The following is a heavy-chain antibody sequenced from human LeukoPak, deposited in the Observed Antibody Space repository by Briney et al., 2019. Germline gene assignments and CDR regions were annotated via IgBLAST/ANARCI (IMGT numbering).Heavy chain of an antibody. CDR1: GYSFTSYW. V-gene: IGHV5-51*01. CDR3: ARRRDLNSGNYYPFDY. J-gene: IGHJ4*02. Sequence: GESLKISCKGSGYSFTSYWIGWVRQMPGKGLKWVGIIYPGDAAARYSPSFQGQVTISADKSISTAYLQWSSLKASDTAMYYCARRRDLNSGNYYPFDYWGQGTLVTVSS. CDR2: IYPGDAAA. D-gene: IGHD1-26*01.